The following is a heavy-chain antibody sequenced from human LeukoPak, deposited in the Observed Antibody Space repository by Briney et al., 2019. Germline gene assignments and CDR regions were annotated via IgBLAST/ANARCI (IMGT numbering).Heavy chain of an antibody. Sequence: QPGGSLRLSCAASGFTFDDYAMHWVRQAPGKGLEWVSLISGDGGSTYYADSVRGRFTISRDNSKNSLYLQMNSLRTEDTALYYCAKDGWLYYYDSSGTDYYFDYWGQGTLVTVSS. CDR2: ISGDGGST. CDR3: AKDGWLYYYDSSGTDYYFDY. CDR1: GFTFDDYA. D-gene: IGHD3-22*01. V-gene: IGHV3-43*02. J-gene: IGHJ4*02.